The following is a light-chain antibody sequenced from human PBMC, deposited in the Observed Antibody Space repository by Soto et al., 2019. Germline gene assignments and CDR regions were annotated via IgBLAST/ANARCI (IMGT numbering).Light chain of an antibody. Sequence: EIVMTQSPATLSVSPGERATLSCRASQSVSGNLAWYQQKPGQAPSLLIYAASTRATGISARFSGSGSGTDFTLTISSLQSEDFALYYCHQYNKWPLTFGGGTKVEIK. CDR2: AAS. CDR1: QSVSGN. J-gene: IGKJ4*01. CDR3: HQYNKWPLT. V-gene: IGKV3-15*01.